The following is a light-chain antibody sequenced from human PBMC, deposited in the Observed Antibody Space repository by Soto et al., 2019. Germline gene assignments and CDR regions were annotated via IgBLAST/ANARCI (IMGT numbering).Light chain of an antibody. CDR3: QQYNNWPRT. CDR1: QSVSSN. Sequence: EIVMTQSPASLSVSPGERATLSCRASQSVSSNLAWYQQKPCQAPRLLIYGASTGAPGLPARFSGSGSGTDFTLTISSLQSEDFAVYYCQQYNNWPRTFGQGTKVEIK. V-gene: IGKV3-15*01. CDR2: GAS. J-gene: IGKJ1*01.